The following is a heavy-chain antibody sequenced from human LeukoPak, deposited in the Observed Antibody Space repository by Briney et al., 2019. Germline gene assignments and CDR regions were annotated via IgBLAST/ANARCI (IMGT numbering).Heavy chain of an antibody. V-gene: IGHV1-69*15. J-gene: IGHJ5*02. CDR2: IIPILGTA. CDR3: AREGVVVVPAARHNWFDP. D-gene: IGHD2-2*01. CDR1: GGTFSSYA. Sequence: SVKVSCKASGGTFSSYAISGVREAPGQGIEWIGRIIPILGTANHAQKFQGRVTITADESTSTAYMELSSLRSEDTAVYYCAREGVVVVPAARHNWFDPWGQGTLVTVSS.